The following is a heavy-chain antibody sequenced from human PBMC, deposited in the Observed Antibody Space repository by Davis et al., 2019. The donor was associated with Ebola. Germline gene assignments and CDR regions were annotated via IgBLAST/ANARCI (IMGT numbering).Heavy chain of an antibody. CDR3: ARLNWRKAYYVAPDV. V-gene: IGHV4-34*01. CDR2: ITHSGST. Sequence: PSETLSLTCAVYGGSLNNYYWSWIRQPPGKGLEWIGEITHSGSTNYKPSLKSRVTISVDTSKNQFSLRLRSVTAADTAIYYCARLNWRKAYYVAPDVWGRGTTVTVSS. D-gene: IGHD3-10*02. J-gene: IGHJ6*04. CDR1: GGSLNNYY.